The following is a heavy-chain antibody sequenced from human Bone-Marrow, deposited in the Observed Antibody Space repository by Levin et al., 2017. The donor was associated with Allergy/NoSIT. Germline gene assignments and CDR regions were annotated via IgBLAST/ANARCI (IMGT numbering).Heavy chain of an antibody. Sequence: ASVKVSCKTSGYTFSSFDINWVRQAPGQGLEWMGWMYPNSDNAGYAQKVQGRVTMTRNNSIYTAYMELSSLRAEDTAIYYCARGELGSGYLFDYWGQGTLVTVSS. CDR3: ARGELGSGYLFDY. D-gene: IGHD5-12*01. V-gene: IGHV1-8*01. J-gene: IGHJ4*02. CDR1: GYTFSSFD. CDR2: MYPNSDNA.